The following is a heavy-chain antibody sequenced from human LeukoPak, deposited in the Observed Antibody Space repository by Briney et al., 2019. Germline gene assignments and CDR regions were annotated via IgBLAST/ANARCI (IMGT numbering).Heavy chain of an antibody. CDR3: ARSGGDDILTGYGNWFDP. Sequence: ASVKVSCKASGYTFAGYYMHWVRQAPGQGLEWMGWINPNSGGTNYAQKFQGWVTMPRDTSISTAYMKRISLRSDDTAVYYWARSGGDDILTGYGNWFDPWGQGTLVTVSS. V-gene: IGHV1-2*04. D-gene: IGHD3-9*01. J-gene: IGHJ5*02. CDR1: GYTFAGYY. CDR2: INPNSGGT.